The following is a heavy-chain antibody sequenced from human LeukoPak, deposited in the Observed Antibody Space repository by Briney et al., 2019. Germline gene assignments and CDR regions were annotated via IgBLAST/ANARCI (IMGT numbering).Heavy chain of an antibody. D-gene: IGHD2-2*01. CDR1: GYTFSNYG. CDR3: ARGPSCGSMTCPYWFDP. J-gene: IGHJ5*02. CDR2: MNPSSGNT. V-gene: IGHV1-8*01. Sequence: ASVKVSCKASGYTFSNYGINWVRQATGQGLEWMGWMNPSSGNTGYAQKFQDRVTMTRNTTISTAYMQLSSLNSEDTAVYYCARGPSCGSMTCPYWFDPWGQGTLVTVSS.